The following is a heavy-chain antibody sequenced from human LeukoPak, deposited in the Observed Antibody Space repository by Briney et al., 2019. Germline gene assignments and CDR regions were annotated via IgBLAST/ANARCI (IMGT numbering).Heavy chain of an antibody. CDR2: IFRSGNS. D-gene: IGHD4-17*01. Sequence: SETLSLTCAVSSYSISSGSYWGWIRQSPGKGLEWVGSIFRSGNSYYNPSLKSRLTMSVDTSKNQFSLKLTSVTAADTALYYCARVTYVDDMLYQYFDYWGQGILVTVSS. CDR3: ARVTYVDDMLYQYFDY. CDR1: SYSISSGSY. J-gene: IGHJ4*02. V-gene: IGHV4-38-2*01.